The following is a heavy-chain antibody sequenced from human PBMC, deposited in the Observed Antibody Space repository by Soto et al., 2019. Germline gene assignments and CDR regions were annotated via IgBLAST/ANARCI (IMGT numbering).Heavy chain of an antibody. CDR2: IKKDGGEK. V-gene: IGHV3-7*01. D-gene: IGHD2-2*01. CDR3: ATISSPDDY. Sequence: PGGSLRLSCTVSGSTLSHDWMIWVRQAPGKGLEWVANIKKDGGEKYYVDSVKGRFTISRDNARNSIYLQMSGLRAEDTAVYYCATISSPDDYWGQGTPVTVSS. J-gene: IGHJ4*02. CDR1: GSTLSHDW.